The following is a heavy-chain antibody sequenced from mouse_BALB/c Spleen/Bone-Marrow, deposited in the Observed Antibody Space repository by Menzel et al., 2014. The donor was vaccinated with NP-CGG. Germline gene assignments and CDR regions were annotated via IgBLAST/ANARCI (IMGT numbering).Heavy chain of an antibody. CDR3: ARDYGSSYVAY. D-gene: IGHD1-1*01. Sequence: VQLKESGPELVKPGASVKMSCKASGYTFTDYYMMWVKQSHGKSLEWIGDINPNNGDTFYNQKFKGKATLTVDKSSSTAYMQLNSQTSEDSAVYYCARDYGSSYVAYWGQGTLVTVSA. J-gene: IGHJ3*01. CDR1: GYTFTDYY. CDR2: INPNNGDT. V-gene: IGHV1-26*01.